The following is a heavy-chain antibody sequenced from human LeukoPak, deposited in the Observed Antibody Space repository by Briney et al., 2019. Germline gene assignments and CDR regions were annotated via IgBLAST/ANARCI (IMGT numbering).Heavy chain of an antibody. CDR3: ARGRRSYCSGGSCYTENWFDP. CDR1: GYTFTSYD. J-gene: IGHJ5*02. CDR2: MNPNSGNT. V-gene: IGHV1-8*01. D-gene: IGHD2-15*01. Sequence: GASVKVSCKASGYTFTSYDINWVRQATGQGLEWMGWMNPNSGNTGYAQKFQGRVTMTRNTSISTAYMELSSLRSEDTAVYYCARGRRSYCSGGSCYTENWFDPWGQGTLVTVSS.